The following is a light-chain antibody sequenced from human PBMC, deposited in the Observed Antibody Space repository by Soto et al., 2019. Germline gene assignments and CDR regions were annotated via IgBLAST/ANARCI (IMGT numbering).Light chain of an antibody. CDR1: SSDVGGYNY. Sequence: QSALTQPASVSGSPGQSITISCTGTSSDVGGYNYVSWYQQHPGKAPKLMIYDVSNRPSGVSNRFSGSKSGNTASLTISGLQAEDEADYYCSSFTDRTTVLFGGGTKVTVL. J-gene: IGLJ2*01. CDR3: SSFTDRTTVL. V-gene: IGLV2-14*01. CDR2: DVS.